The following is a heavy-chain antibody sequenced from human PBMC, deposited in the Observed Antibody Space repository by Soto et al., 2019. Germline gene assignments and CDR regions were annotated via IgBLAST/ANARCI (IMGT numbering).Heavy chain of an antibody. Sequence: ASVKVSCKASGYTFTSYAMHWVRQAPGQRLEWMGWINAGNGNTKYSQKFQGRVTITRDTSASTAYMELSSLRSEDTAVCYCARVPVKTHNYYYYGMDVWGRGTTVTVSS. CDR2: INAGNGNT. V-gene: IGHV1-3*01. CDR3: ARVPVKTHNYYYYGMDV. J-gene: IGHJ6*02. CDR1: GYTFTSYA.